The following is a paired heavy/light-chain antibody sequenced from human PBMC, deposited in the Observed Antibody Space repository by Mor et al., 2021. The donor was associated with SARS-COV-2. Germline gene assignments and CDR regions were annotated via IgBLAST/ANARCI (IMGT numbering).Heavy chain of an antibody. CDR3: ARVDIVATRYAHYYYYGMDV. CDR1: GFTVSSNY. J-gene: IGHJ6*02. V-gene: IGHV3-66*01. Sequence: EVQLVESGGGLVQPGGSLRLSCAASGFTVSSNYMSWVRQAPGKGLEWVSVIYSGGSTYYADSVKGRFTISRDNSKNTLYLQMNSLRAEDTAVYYCARVDIVATRYAHYYYYGMDVWGQGTTVTVSS. CDR2: IYSGGST. D-gene: IGHD5-12*01.
Light chain of an antibody. CDR3: QQYNNWPPPTWT. CDR1: QSVSSN. V-gene: IGKV3-15*01. Sequence: EIVMTQSPATLSVSPGERATLSCRASQSVSSNLAWYQQKPGQAPRLLIYGASTRATGIPARFSGSGSGTEFTLTISSLQSEDFAVYYCQQYNNWPPPTWTFGQGTKVEIK. CDR2: GAS. J-gene: IGKJ1*01.